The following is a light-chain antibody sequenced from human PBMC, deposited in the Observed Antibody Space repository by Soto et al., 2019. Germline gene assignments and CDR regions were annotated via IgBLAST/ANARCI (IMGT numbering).Light chain of an antibody. Sequence: QSVLTQPPSVSGAPGQRVTISCTGRISNIGAGYDVHWYQQLPGTAPKLLIYGNSNRPSGVPDRFSGSKSGTSASLAITGLQAEDEADYYCQSYDSSLSAVVFGGGTKVTVL. CDR1: ISNIGAGYD. CDR3: QSYDSSLSAVV. V-gene: IGLV1-40*01. CDR2: GNS. J-gene: IGLJ2*01.